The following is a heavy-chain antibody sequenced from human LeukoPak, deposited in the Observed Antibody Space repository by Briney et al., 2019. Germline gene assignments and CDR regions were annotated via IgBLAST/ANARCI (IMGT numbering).Heavy chain of an antibody. V-gene: IGHV3-21*01. CDR3: ARDYYGSGSLFDY. J-gene: IGHJ4*02. D-gene: IGHD3-10*01. Sequence: GGSLKLSCAASGFTLSSYSMNWVRQAPGKGLEWVSSISSSSSYIYYADSVKGRFTISRDNAKNSLYLQMNSLRAEDTAVYYCARDYYGSGSLFDYWGQGTLVTVSS. CDR2: ISSSSSYI. CDR1: GFTLSSYS.